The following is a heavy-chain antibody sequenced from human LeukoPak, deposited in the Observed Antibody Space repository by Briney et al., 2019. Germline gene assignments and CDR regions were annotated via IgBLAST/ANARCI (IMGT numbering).Heavy chain of an antibody. Sequence: GGSLRLSCAASGFTFSNYWMTWVRQAPGKGLEWVANINRDGSERYYVDSVKGRFTISRDNAKNSLYLQMHSLRAEDTALYYCAKGLQESSGYYSFRAPFDFWGQGTLVTVSS. CDR3: AKGLQESSGYYSFRAPFDF. J-gene: IGHJ4*02. V-gene: IGHV3-7*03. CDR2: INRDGSER. D-gene: IGHD3-22*01. CDR1: GFTFSNYW.